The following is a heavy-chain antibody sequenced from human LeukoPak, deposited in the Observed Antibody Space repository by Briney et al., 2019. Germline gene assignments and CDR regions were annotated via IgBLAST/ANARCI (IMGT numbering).Heavy chain of an antibody. V-gene: IGHV3-30*18. CDR1: GFTFSSYG. CDR3: AKDLGIAAAGTCADY. D-gene: IGHD6-13*01. Sequence: GGSLRLSCAASGFTFSSYGMHWVRQAPGKGLEWVAVISYDGSNKYYADSVKGRFTISRDNSKNTLYLQMNSLRAEDTAVYYCAKDLGIAAAGTCADYWGQGTLVTVSS. J-gene: IGHJ4*02. CDR2: ISYDGSNK.